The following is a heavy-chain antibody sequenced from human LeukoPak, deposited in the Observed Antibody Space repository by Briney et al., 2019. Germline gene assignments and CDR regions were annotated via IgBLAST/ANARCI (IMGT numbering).Heavy chain of an antibody. J-gene: IGHJ6*03. CDR2: IKQDGSEK. V-gene: IGHV3-7*01. D-gene: IGHD6-13*01. CDR1: GFTFGDYA. Sequence: GGSLRLSCTASGFTFGDYAMSWVRQAPGKGLEWVANIKQDGSEKYYVDSVKGRFTISRDNAKNSLYLQMNSLRAEDTAVYYCARDRSSWYGGIYYYYYMDVWGKGTTVTVSS. CDR3: ARDRSSWYGGIYYYYYMDV.